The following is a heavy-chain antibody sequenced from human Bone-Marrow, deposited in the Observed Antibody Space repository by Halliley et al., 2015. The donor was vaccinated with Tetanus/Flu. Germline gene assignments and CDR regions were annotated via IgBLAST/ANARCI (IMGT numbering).Heavy chain of an antibody. CDR2: ISSGSSYI. D-gene: IGHD6-19*01. V-gene: IGHV3-21*01. Sequence: VSSISSGSSYIYQADSLKGRFTISRDNAKNSLFLQMNSLRVEDTAVYYCARDSGLGSGWPFDYWGQGTLVTISS. J-gene: IGHJ4*02. CDR3: ARDSGLGSGWPFDY.